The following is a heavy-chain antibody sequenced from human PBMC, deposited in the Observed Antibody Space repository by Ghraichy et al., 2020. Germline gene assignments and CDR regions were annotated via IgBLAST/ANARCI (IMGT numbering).Heavy chain of an antibody. Sequence: ASVKVSCKTSGYTFVGYYLHWVRQAPGQGLEWVGRMNPNNGDAKYSQKFQGRVTLTRDTSITTAYMELSRLRYDDTAVYYCARVTDFWVLFWGQGTMVTVSS. CDR1: GYTFVGYY. V-gene: IGHV1-2*02. CDR2: MNPNNGDA. CDR3: ARVTDFWVLF. D-gene: IGHD3-3*01. J-gene: IGHJ4*02.